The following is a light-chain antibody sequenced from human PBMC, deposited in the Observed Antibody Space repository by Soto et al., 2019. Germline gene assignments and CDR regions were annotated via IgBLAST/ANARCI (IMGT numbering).Light chain of an antibody. CDR2: GAS. J-gene: IGKJ5*01. CDR3: QQYGGSPIT. V-gene: IGKV3-20*01. CDR1: QSVTTR. Sequence: IVLTQSQGTLSLSPGERVTLXCRASQSVTTRLAWYQHKPGQAPRLLMSGASSRASGVPVRFSGSGSGTDFTLTISRLEPEDFALYYCQQYGGSPITFGLGTRLENK.